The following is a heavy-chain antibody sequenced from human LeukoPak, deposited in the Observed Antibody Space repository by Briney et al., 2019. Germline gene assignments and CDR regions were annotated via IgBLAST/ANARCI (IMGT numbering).Heavy chain of an antibody. J-gene: IGHJ6*03. V-gene: IGHV4-34*01. CDR2: INHSGST. CDR3: ARTKSTVTTTYYYYYMDV. CDR1: GGSFSDDY. Sequence: SETLSLTCAVYGGSFSDDYWNWIRQTPGKGLEWIGEINHSGSTNYNPSLKSRLTMSVDTSKNEFSLRLTSVTAADTAVYYCARTKSTVTTTYYYYYMDVWGKGTTVTVSS. D-gene: IGHD4-17*01.